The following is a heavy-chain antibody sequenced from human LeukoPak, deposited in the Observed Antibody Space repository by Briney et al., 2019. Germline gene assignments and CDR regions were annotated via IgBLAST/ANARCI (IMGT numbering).Heavy chain of an antibody. D-gene: IGHD6-25*01. CDR1: GFTFTSYA. CDR2: ISGNGGAT. V-gene: IGHV3-23*01. Sequence: GGSLRLSCAASGFTFTSYAMSWVRQAPGKGLEWVSAISGNGGATYYADSVKGRFTISRDNSKNTLYLQMNSLRAEDTAVYYCARDQRYYYYMDVWGKGTTVTVSS. CDR3: ARDQRYYYYMDV. J-gene: IGHJ6*03.